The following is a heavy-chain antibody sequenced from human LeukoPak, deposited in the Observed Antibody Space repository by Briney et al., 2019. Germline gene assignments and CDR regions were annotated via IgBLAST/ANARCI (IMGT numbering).Heavy chain of an antibody. CDR3: ARESRGGYYFGY. CDR2: INPSGGST. D-gene: IGHD3-16*01. V-gene: IGHV1-46*01. J-gene: IGHJ4*02. Sequence: ASVKVSCKASGYTFTSYYMHWVRQAPGQGLEWMGIINPSGGSTSYAQRFQGRVTMTRDTSTSTVYMELSSLRSEDTAVYYCARESRGGYYFGYWGQGTLVTVSS. CDR1: GYTFTSYY.